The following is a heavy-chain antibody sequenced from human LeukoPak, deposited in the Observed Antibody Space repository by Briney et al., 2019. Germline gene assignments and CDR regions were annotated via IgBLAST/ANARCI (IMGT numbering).Heavy chain of an antibody. Sequence: GSLRLSCAASGFTFSNYAMSWVRQAPGKGLEWIGEINHSGSTNYNPSLKSRVTISVDTSKNQFSLKLSSVTAADTAVYYCASGLRLPTHYNYRTRYFQHWGQGTLVTVSS. V-gene: IGHV4-34*08. CDR1: GFTFSNYA. D-gene: IGHD5-24*01. J-gene: IGHJ1*01. CDR2: INHSGST. CDR3: ASGLRLPTHYNYRTRYFQH.